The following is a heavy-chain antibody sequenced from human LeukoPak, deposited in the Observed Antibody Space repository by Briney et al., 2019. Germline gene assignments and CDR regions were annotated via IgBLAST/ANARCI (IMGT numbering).Heavy chain of an antibody. Sequence: SETLSLTCAVFGGSLSGSYCNWIRQTPGKGLEWIGEINHSGRTNYNSSLKSRVTISVATPNNQCSLKLISVTAADTAVYYCARDPCGSINCPLRYWGQGTQVTVSS. CDR3: ARDPCGSINCPLRY. CDR2: INHSGRT. D-gene: IGHD1-1*01. V-gene: IGHV4-34*01. J-gene: IGHJ4*02. CDR1: GGSLSGSY.